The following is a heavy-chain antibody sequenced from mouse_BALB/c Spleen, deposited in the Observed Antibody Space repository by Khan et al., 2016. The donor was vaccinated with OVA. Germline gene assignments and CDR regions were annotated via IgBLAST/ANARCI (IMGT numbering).Heavy chain of an antibody. D-gene: IGHD1-1*01. CDR1: GYTFTDYS. CDR3: ARCYYYGSAY. V-gene: IGHV9-2-1*01. J-gene: IGHJ3*01. CDR2: INTETGEP. Sequence: QIQLVQSGPELKKPGETVKISCKASGYTFTDYSMHWVKQAPGKGLKWMGWINTETGEPTYADDFKGRFAFSLETSDSTAYLQINNLKNEDTATXFCARCYYYGSAYWGQGTLVTVSA.